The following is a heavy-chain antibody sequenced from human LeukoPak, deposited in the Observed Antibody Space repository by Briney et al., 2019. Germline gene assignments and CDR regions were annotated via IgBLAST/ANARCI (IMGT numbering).Heavy chain of an antibody. J-gene: IGHJ4*02. Sequence: PSETLSLTCTVSGGSISSSSYYWGWIRQPPGKGLEWIGSIYYSGSTYYNPSLKSRVTISVDTSKNQFSLKLSSVTAADTAVYYCARRIAAAGTANFDYWGQGTLVTVSS. CDR2: IYYSGST. V-gene: IGHV4-39*01. D-gene: IGHD6-13*01. CDR3: ARRIAAAGTANFDY. CDR1: GGSISSSSYY.